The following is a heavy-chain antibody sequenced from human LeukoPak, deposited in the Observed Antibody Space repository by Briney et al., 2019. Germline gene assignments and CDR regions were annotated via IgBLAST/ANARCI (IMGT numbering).Heavy chain of an antibody. CDR2: ISSTTTTI. J-gene: IGHJ4*02. Sequence: GGSLRLSCAASGFTFSSYSMNWVRQAPGKGLEWASYISSTTTTIYYADSVKGRFTISIDNAKNSLYLQMNSLRTEDTALYYCARDSGLQYGSGTYYLYWGQGTLVTVSS. D-gene: IGHD3-10*01. V-gene: IGHV3-48*04. CDR3: ARDSGLQYGSGTYYLY. CDR1: GFTFSSYS.